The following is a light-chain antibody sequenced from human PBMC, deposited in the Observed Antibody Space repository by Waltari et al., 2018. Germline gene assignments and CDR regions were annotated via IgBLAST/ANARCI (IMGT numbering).Light chain of an antibody. J-gene: IGKJ2*01. CDR2: KTS. Sequence: DIKMTQSPSSLSASVGDTVTITCRASQGVSRFLNWYQQRPGEAPKLLIYKTSNLQGGVPSRFSGSGSGTDFTLTINSLQPDDFATYYCQQSDGIPFTFGQGT. V-gene: IGKV1-39*01. CDR1: QGVSRF. CDR3: QQSDGIPFT.